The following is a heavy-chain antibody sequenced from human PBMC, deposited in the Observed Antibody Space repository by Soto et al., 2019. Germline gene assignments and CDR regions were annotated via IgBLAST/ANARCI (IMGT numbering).Heavy chain of an antibody. J-gene: IGHJ3*01. V-gene: IGHV1-69*18. CDR2: IIPVSGTV. CDR3: ARDDST. CDR1: GGSFSSFA. Sequence: QVQLVQSGAEMKKPGSSLKVSCNASGGSFSSFAISWVRQAPGQGLEWLGRIIPVSGTVNYAQKFHDRLTITADQSTTTAYMELTSLTSADTAMYYCARDDSTWGQGTMVTVSS. D-gene: IGHD3-22*01.